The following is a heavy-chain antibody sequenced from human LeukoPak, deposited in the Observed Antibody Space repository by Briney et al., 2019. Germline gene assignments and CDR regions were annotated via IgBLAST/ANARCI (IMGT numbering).Heavy chain of an antibody. CDR3: ASDEKNYYFDY. CDR2: INPSGGST. D-gene: IGHD2/OR15-2a*01. V-gene: IGHV1-46*01. J-gene: IGHJ4*02. CDR1: GYTFTSYY. Sequence: GASVKVSCKAPGYTFTSYYMHWVRQAPGQGLEWMGIINPSGGSTSYAQKFHGRVTMTMVTSTSTVYMELSSLRSEDTAVYYCASDEKNYYFDYWGQGTLVTVSS.